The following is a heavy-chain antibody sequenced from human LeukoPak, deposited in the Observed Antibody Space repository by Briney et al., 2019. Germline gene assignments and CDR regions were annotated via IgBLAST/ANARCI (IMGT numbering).Heavy chain of an antibody. CDR3: ARETVVPGDSSGPFDY. CDR2: IYYSGGT. V-gene: IGHV4-31*03. J-gene: IGHJ4*02. Sequence: SETLSLTCTVSGGSISSGGYYWSWIHQHPGKGLEWIGYIYYSGGTYYNPSLKSRVTISVDTSKNQFSLKLSSVTAADTAVYYCARETVVPGDSSGPFDYWGQGTLVTVSS. CDR1: GGSISSGGYY. D-gene: IGHD3-22*01.